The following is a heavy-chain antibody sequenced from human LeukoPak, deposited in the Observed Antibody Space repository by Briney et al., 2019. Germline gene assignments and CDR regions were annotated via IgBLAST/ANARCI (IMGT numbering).Heavy chain of an antibody. J-gene: IGHJ6*03. CDR1: GYTFTSYD. D-gene: IGHD6-6*01. V-gene: IGHV1-8*03. CDR2: MNPNSGNT. CDR3: ARLLTSSSPGEPLRPDYYYMDV. Sequence: ASVKVSCKASGYTFTSYDINWVRPATGQGLEWMGWMNPNSGNTGYAQKFQGRVTITRNTSISTAYMELSSLKASDTAMYYCARLLTSSSPGEPLRPDYYYMDVWGKGTTVTVSS.